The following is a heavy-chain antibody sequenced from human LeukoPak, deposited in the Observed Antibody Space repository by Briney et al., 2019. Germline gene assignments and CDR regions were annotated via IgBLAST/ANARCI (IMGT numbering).Heavy chain of an antibody. CDR3: AKDRSSGWYFDY. CDR1: GFTFSSYA. Sequence: PGGSLRLSCAASGFTFSSYAMSWVRQAPGKGLEWVSAISGSGGSTYYADSVKGRFTISRDNPKNTLYLQMNSLRAEDTAVYYCAKDRSSGWYFDYWGQGTLVTVSS. J-gene: IGHJ4*02. D-gene: IGHD6-19*01. CDR2: ISGSGGST. V-gene: IGHV3-23*01.